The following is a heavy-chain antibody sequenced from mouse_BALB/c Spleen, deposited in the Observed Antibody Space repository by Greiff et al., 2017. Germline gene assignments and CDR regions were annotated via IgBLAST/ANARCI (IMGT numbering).Heavy chain of an antibody. Sequence: QVQLQQSGAELAKPGASVKMSCKASGYTFTSYWMHWVKQRPGQGLEWIGYINPSTGYTEYNQKFKDKATLTADKSSSTAYMQLSSLTSEDSAVYYCARTTVGMAMDYWGQGTSVTVSS. D-gene: IGHD1-1*01. V-gene: IGHV1-7*01. CDR1: GYTFTSYW. CDR2: INPSTGYT. CDR3: ARTTVGMAMDY. J-gene: IGHJ4*01.